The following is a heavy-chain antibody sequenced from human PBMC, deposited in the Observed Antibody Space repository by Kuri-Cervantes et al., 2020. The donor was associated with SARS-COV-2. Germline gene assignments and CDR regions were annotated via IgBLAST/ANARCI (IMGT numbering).Heavy chain of an antibody. J-gene: IGHJ5*02. D-gene: IGHD2-15*01. CDR3: ARDYCSGGSCHNWFDP. CDR1: GYSISSGYY. Sequence: SETLSLTCAVSGYSISSGYYWGWIRQPPGKGLEWIGSIYHSGSTYYNPSLKSRVTISVDTSKNQFSLKLSSVTAADTAVYYCARDYCSGGSCHNWFDPWGQGTLVTVSS. CDR2: IYHSGST. V-gene: IGHV4-38-2*02.